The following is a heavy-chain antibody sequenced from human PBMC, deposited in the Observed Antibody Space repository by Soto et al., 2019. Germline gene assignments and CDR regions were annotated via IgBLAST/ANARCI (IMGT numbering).Heavy chain of an antibody. CDR2: INHSGST. CDR3: ARGPEYSSVPRSWGGDY. D-gene: IGHD6-19*01. J-gene: IGHJ4*02. V-gene: IGHV4-34*01. CDR1: GGSFSGYY. Sequence: QVQLQQWGAGLLKPSETLSLTCAVYGGSFSGYYWSWIRQPPGKGLEWIGEINHSGSTNYNPSLKSRVTISVDTSKHQLSLKLSSVTAADTDVYYCARGPEYSSVPRSWGGDYWGQGTLVTVSS.